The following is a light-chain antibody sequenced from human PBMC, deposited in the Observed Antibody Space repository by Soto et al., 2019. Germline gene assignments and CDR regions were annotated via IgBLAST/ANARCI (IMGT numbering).Light chain of an antibody. J-gene: IGKJ1*01. CDR3: QQYGSSPRT. V-gene: IGKV3-20*01. CDR2: GAS. CDR1: QSVSSSR. Sequence: EIVLTQSPDTLSLSTGERATLSCRASQSVSSSRLAWYRQKPGQAPRLLIYGASSRATGIPDRFSGTGSGTDFTLTISRLEPEDFAVYYCQQYGSSPRTFGQGTKVDIK.